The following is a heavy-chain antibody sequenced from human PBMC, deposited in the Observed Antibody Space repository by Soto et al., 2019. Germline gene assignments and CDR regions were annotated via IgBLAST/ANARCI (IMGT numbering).Heavy chain of an antibody. CDR3: ASGVDAGVDV. D-gene: IGHD1-1*01. CDR1: GYTFTSYD. Sequence: QVQLVQSGAEVTKPGASVKVSCKASGYTFTSYDINWVRQATGQGLEWMGWMSPNSGATGYAQKFQGRVTMTRDTSISTAYRELSNLRSEDTAIYYCASGVDAGVDVWGQGSTVTVSS. V-gene: IGHV1-8*01. J-gene: IGHJ6*02. CDR2: MSPNSGAT.